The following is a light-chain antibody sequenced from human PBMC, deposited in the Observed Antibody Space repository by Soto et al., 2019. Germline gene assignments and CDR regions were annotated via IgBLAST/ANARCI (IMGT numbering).Light chain of an antibody. Sequence: QSALTQPASVSGSPGQSITISCTGTSSDVGGYNYVSWYQQHPGKAPKFIIYDVSNRPSGVSNRFSGSKSGNTASPTISGLQAEDEADYYCSSYTTSNTRQIVFGTGTKLTVL. V-gene: IGLV2-14*01. CDR2: DVS. CDR1: SSDVGGYNY. CDR3: SSYTTSNTRQIV. J-gene: IGLJ1*01.